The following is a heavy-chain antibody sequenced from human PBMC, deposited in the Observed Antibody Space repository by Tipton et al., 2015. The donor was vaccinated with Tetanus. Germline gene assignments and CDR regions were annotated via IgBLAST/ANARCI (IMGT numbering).Heavy chain of an antibody. CDR1: GFTFSTYA. Sequence: SLRLSCAASGFTFSTYAMNWLRQAPGKGLEWVSTISGSGDSTFYADSVKGRFTISRDNSKNTLFLQMNSLRPEDTAVYYCAKEFQRARIRFFDSWGQGTQVTASS. D-gene: IGHD2-15*01. CDR2: ISGSGDST. CDR3: AKEFQRARIRFFDS. V-gene: IGHV3-23*01. J-gene: IGHJ4*02.